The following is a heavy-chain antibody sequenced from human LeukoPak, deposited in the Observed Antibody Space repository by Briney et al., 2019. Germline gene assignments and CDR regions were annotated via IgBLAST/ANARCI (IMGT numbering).Heavy chain of an antibody. V-gene: IGHV3-23*01. CDR1: GFTFSSYA. CDR2: ISGSGGST. CDR3: AKDGSGWYTCYFDY. J-gene: IGHJ4*02. Sequence: GGSLRLSCAASGFTFSSYAMSWVRQAPGKGLEWVSTISGSGGSTSYADSVKGRFTISRDNSKNTLYLQMNSLRAEDTAVYYCAKDGSGWYTCYFDYWGQGTLVTVSS. D-gene: IGHD6-19*01.